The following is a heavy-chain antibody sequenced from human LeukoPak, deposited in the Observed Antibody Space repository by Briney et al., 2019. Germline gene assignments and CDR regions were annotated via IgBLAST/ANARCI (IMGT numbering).Heavy chain of an antibody. Sequence: AGSLRLSCAASGFTFNDFDMTWVRQAPGKGLEWVSTIADAGTYYADSVKGRFIISRDNSNNMLYLQLNSLRADDTAMYYCARNLGPFDVRGHGTMVTVSS. J-gene: IGHJ3*01. V-gene: IGHV3-23*01. D-gene: IGHD3-16*01. CDR3: ARNLGPFDV. CDR1: GFTFNDFD. CDR2: IADAGT.